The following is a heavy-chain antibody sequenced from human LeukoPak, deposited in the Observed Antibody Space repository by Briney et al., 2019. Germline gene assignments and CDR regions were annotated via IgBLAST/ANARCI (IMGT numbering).Heavy chain of an antibody. D-gene: IGHD3-16*01. CDR1: GFTFSSYA. Sequence: PGGSLRLSCAASGFTFSSYAMSWVRQAPGKGLEGVSAISGSGGSTYYADSVKGRFTISRDNSKNTLYLQMNSLRAEDTAVYYCAKRSGGNQGYFDYWGQGTLVTVSS. V-gene: IGHV3-23*01. CDR3: AKRSGGNQGYFDY. J-gene: IGHJ4*02. CDR2: ISGSGGST.